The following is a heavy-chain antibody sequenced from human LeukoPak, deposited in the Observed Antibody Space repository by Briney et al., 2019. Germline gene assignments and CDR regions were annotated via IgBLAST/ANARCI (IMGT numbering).Heavy chain of an antibody. J-gene: IGHJ4*02. Sequence: HPGGSLRLSCAASGFTFSSYAMSWVRQAPGKGLEWVSAISGSGGSTYYADSVKGRFTISRDNSKNTLYLQMNSLRAEDTAVYYYARAGDNWEHDYWGQGTLVTVSS. D-gene: IGHD5-24*01. CDR1: GFTFSSYA. CDR2: ISGSGGST. V-gene: IGHV3-23*01. CDR3: ARAGDNWEHDY.